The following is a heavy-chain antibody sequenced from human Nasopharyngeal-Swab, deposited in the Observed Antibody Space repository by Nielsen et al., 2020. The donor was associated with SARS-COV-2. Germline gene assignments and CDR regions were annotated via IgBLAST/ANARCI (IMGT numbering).Heavy chain of an antibody. J-gene: IGHJ3*02. Sequence: GGSLRLSCAASGFTFSSYDMHWVRQATGKGLEWVSAIGTAGDPYYPGSVKGRFTISRENAKNSLYLQMNSLRAGDTAVYYCARARSVAGTGDDALDIWGQGTMVTVSS. CDR2: IGTAGDP. CDR1: GFTFSSYD. V-gene: IGHV3-13*05. CDR3: ARARSVAGTGDDALDI. D-gene: IGHD6-19*01.